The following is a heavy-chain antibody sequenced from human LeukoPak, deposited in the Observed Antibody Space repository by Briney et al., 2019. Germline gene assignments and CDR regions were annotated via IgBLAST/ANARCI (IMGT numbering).Heavy chain of an antibody. V-gene: IGHV3-13*01. Sequence: PGGSLRLSCAVSGFTSSSYDMQWVRQATGKGLEWVSAIGTAGDKYYPGSVKGRFTISRENAKNSLYLQMNSLRAGDTAVYYCARGSPGPTGYYFDYWGQGTLVTVSS. CDR1: GFTSSSYD. CDR2: IGTAGDK. J-gene: IGHJ4*02. CDR3: ARGSPGPTGYYFDY.